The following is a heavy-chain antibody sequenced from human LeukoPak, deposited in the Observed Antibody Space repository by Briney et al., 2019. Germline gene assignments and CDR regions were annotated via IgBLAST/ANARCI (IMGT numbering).Heavy chain of an antibody. J-gene: IGHJ4*02. CDR2: IAAYNGLT. CDR3: VRSYGLEGDY. D-gene: IGHD3-16*02. Sequence: ASVKVSCKASGYSFTGYGVAWVRQAPGRGLEWMGWIAAYNGLTNYAENLQGRLTLSTDTSTSTAFMELRNLTSDDTAVYFCVRSYGLEGDYWGRGTLVTVSS. CDR1: GYSFTGYG. V-gene: IGHV1-18*01.